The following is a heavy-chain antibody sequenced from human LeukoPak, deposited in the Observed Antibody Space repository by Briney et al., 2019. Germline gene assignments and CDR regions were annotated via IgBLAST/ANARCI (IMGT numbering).Heavy chain of an antibody. D-gene: IGHD6-19*01. CDR3: ARGGENSGFDY. Sequence: GGSLRLSCAASGFTFDDYAMSWVRQAPGKGLEWVSGISWNARSTGYADSVKGRFTISRDNAKNSLYLQMNSLRAEDTALYYCARGGENSGFDYWGQGTLVIVSS. J-gene: IGHJ4*02. CDR2: ISWNARST. CDR1: GFTFDDYA. V-gene: IGHV3-20*04.